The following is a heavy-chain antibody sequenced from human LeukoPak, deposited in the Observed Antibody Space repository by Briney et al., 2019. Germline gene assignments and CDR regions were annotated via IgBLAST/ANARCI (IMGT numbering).Heavy chain of an antibody. V-gene: IGHV4-4*07. Sequence: KTSETLSLTCTVSGGSISSYYWSWIRQPAGKGLEWLGRISASGSTDYNPSLKSRGTISVDTSKNQFSLNLNSVTAADTAVYYCARGGTYSDFDSWGQGTLVTVSS. D-gene: IGHD1-14*01. CDR3: ARGGTYSDFDS. J-gene: IGHJ4*02. CDR1: GGSISSYY. CDR2: ISASGST.